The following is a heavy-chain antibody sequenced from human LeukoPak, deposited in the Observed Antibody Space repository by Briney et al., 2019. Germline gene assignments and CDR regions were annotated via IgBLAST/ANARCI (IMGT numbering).Heavy chain of an antibody. V-gene: IGHV3-74*01. J-gene: IGHJ4*02. CDR3: AREPLHCHGDCYSLFDN. Sequence: PGRSLRLSCAASGFIFSSYWMHWVRQAPGKGLVWVSRIRADGKSTDYADSVEGRFTISRDNAKNTVYLQMNSLSAEDTAVYYCAREPLHCHGDCYSLFDNWGQGTLVTVCS. CDR2: IRADGKST. CDR1: GFIFSSYW. D-gene: IGHD2-21*02.